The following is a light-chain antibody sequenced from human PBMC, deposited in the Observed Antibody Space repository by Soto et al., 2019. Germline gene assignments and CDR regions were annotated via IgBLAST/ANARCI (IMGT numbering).Light chain of an antibody. CDR2: DAS. CDR1: QSVSSY. V-gene: IGKV3-11*01. CDR3: QQRSNFVP. Sequence: EIVLTQSPATLSLSPGERATLSCRASQSVSSYLAWYQQKPGQAPRLLIYDASNRATGIPARFSGSGSGTDFTLNISRLEPEDFAVYYCQQRSNFVPFGQGTKVDIX. J-gene: IGKJ1*01.